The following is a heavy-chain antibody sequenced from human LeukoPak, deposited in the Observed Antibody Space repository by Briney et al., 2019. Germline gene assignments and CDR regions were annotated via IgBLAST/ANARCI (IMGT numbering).Heavy chain of an antibody. D-gene: IGHD3-9*01. CDR1: GYTFTGYY. V-gene: IGHV1-2*04. J-gene: IGHJ4*02. Sequence: ASVKVSSKASGYTFTGYYMHWVRQAPGQGLEWMGWINPNSGGTNYAQKFQGWVTMTRDTSISTAYMELSRLRSDDTAVYYCARARPYYDILPGSSFDYWGQGTLVTVSS. CDR3: ARARPYYDILPGSSFDY. CDR2: INPNSGGT.